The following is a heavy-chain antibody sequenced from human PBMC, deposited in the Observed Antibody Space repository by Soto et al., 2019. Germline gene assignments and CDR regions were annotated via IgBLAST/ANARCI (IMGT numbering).Heavy chain of an antibody. D-gene: IGHD6-13*01. CDR2: IIPIFGTA. CDR3: ARGRIAAAGTGYYYYGMDV. J-gene: IGHJ6*02. CDR1: GGTFSSYA. V-gene: IGHV1-69*06. Sequence: SVKVSCKASGGTFSSYAISWVRQAPGQGLEWMGGIIPIFGTANYAQKFQGRVTITADKSTSTAYMELSSLRSEDTAVYYCARGRIAAAGTGYYYYGMDVWGQGTQVTVSS.